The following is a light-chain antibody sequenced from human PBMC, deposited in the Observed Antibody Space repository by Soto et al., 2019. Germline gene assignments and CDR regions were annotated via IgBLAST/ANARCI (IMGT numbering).Light chain of an antibody. Sequence: QSALTQPASVSGSPGQSITISCTGTSSDVGGYNYVSWYQHHPGKAPKLMVYDVSNRPSGVSNRFSGSKSGNTASLTISGLQAEDEADYYCSSYTSSSPPYVFGTGTRSPS. V-gene: IGLV2-14*03. CDR3: SSYTSSSPPYV. CDR2: DVS. J-gene: IGLJ1*01. CDR1: SSDVGGYNY.